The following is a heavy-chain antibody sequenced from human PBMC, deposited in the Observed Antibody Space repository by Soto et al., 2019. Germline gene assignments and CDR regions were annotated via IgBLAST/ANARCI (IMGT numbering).Heavy chain of an antibody. Sequence: QVQLVQSGAEVKKPGSSVKVSCEASGGTFSSYAISWVRQAPGQGLEWMGGIIPIFGTANYAQKFQGRVTITADKSTSTAYMELSXLRXXXXXXYXCARGMATTTATDYWGQGTLVTVSS. J-gene: IGHJ4*02. CDR3: ARGMATTTATDY. CDR2: IIPIFGTA. D-gene: IGHD5-12*01. CDR1: GGTFSSYA. V-gene: IGHV1-69*06.